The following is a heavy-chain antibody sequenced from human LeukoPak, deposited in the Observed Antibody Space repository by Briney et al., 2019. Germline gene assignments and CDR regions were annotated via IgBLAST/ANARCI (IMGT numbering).Heavy chain of an antibody. J-gene: IGHJ5*02. Sequence: GGSLRLSCAASGFTFSSYAMSWVRQAPGKGLEWVSVIYTGGTASYADSVKGRFSISRDTSKNTVYLQMNSLRVEDTGVYYCARGHGAWGQGTLVTVSS. CDR2: IYTGGTA. V-gene: IGHV3-66*01. D-gene: IGHD4-17*01. CDR1: GFTFSSYA. CDR3: ARGHGA.